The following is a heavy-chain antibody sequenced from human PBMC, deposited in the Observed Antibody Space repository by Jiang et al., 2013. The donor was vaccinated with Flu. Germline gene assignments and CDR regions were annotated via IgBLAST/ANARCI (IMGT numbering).Heavy chain of an antibody. CDR2: IYYSGST. D-gene: IGHD2-15*01. V-gene: IGHV4-59*08. J-gene: IGHJ4*02. CDR1: GGSISSYY. Sequence: GLVKPSETLSLTCTVSGGSISSYYWSWIRQPPGKGLEWIGYIYYSGSTNYNPSLKSRVTISVDTSKNQFSLKLSSVTAADTAVYYCARLWTPLWSVADLVDYWGQGTLVTVSS. CDR3: ARLWTPLWSVADLVDY.